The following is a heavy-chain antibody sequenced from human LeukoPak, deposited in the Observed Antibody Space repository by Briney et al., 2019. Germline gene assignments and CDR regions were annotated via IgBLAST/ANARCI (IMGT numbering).Heavy chain of an antibody. CDR3: ASRIGGRERDY. V-gene: IGHV3-21*01. CDR2: ISSSSSYI. CDR1: GFTFSSYS. J-gene: IGHJ4*02. Sequence: GGSLRLSCAASGFTFSSYSMNWVRQAPGKGLEWVSSISSSSSYIYYADSVKGRFTISRDNSKNTLYLQMNSLRAEDTAVYYCASRIGGRERDYWGQGTLVTVSS. D-gene: IGHD1-26*01.